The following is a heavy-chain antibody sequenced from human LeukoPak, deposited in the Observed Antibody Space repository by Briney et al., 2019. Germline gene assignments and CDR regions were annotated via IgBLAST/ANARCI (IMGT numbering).Heavy chain of an antibody. CDR3: ARGWYNFDY. J-gene: IGHJ4*02. Sequence: GGSLRLSCAASGFTFSSYVMTWVRQAPGKGLEWVSAIFGSGDNTYYPDSVKGRFTISRDNSKNTLYLQMNGLRVEDTAVYYCARGWYNFDYWGQGTRVTVSS. CDR1: GFTFSSYV. D-gene: IGHD6-19*01. V-gene: IGHV3-23*01. CDR2: IFGSGDNT.